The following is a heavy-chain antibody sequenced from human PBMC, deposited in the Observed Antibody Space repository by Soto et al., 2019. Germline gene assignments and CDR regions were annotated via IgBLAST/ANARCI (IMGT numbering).Heavy chain of an antibody. J-gene: IGHJ6*02. D-gene: IGHD6-19*01. V-gene: IGHV3-48*02. Sequence: EVQLVESGGGLVQPGGSLRLSCVASGFTFSSYSINWVRQAPGKGLECVSYISSSSSTIYYADSVKGRFTISRDNAKNSLYLQMNSVRDEDTAVYYCAREHSSSYYGMDVWGQGTTVTVSS. CDR1: GFTFSSYS. CDR3: AREHSSSYYGMDV. CDR2: ISSSSSTI.